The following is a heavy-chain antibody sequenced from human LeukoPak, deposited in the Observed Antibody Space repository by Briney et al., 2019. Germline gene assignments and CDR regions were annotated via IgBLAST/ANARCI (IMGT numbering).Heavy chain of an antibody. Sequence: SQTLSLTCAISGDSVSTNSGAWNWIRQSPSSGLEWLGRTYYRSKWYNDYAISVKSRISITPDTSKNQFSLQLSSVTPEDTAVYYCARGITVIGYYFDCWGQGTLVTVSS. D-gene: IGHD2-21*01. V-gene: IGHV6-1*01. CDR2: TYYRSKWYN. CDR1: GDSVSTNSGA. CDR3: ARGITVIGYYFDC. J-gene: IGHJ4*02.